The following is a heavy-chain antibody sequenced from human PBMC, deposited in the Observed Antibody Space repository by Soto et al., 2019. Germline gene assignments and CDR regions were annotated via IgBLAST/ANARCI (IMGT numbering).Heavy chain of an antibody. CDR3: ARQRDSSPSIYYYGMDV. V-gene: IGHV5-51*01. CDR2: IYPGDSDT. Sequence: PGESLKISCKGSGYSFTSYWIGWVRQMPGKGLEWMGIIYPGDSDTRYSPSFQGQVTISADKSISTAYLQWSSLKAPDTAMYYCARQRDSSPSIYYYGMDVWGQGTTVTVSS. J-gene: IGHJ6*02. CDR1: GYSFTSYW. D-gene: IGHD6-6*01.